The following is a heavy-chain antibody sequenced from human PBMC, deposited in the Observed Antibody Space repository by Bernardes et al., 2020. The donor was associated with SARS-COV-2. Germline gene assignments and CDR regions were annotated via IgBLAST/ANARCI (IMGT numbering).Heavy chain of an antibody. D-gene: IGHD3-22*01. CDR3: ARDSDSSGLPADAFDI. CDR1: GYTFTGYY. Sequence: ASVKVSCKASGYTFTGYYMHWVRQAPGQGLEWMGWINPNSGGTNCAQKFQGRVTMTRDTSISTAYMELSRLRSDDTAVYYCARDSDSSGLPADAFDIWGQGTMVTVSS. V-gene: IGHV1-2*02. J-gene: IGHJ3*02. CDR2: INPNSGGT.